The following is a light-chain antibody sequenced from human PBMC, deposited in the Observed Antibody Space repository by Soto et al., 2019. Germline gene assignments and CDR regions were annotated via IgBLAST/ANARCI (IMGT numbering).Light chain of an antibody. CDR2: AAS. V-gene: IGKV1-39*01. Sequence: DIQMTQSPSSLPASVGGRVTITCRASQSITNYLRWYQQRPGKAPKLLIHAASNLHSRVPSRFSVSGSETDFSLTISSLQPENFATYYCQQSYSVPRTFVQGTKVDIK. CDR3: QQSYSVPRT. CDR1: QSITNY. J-gene: IGKJ2*01.